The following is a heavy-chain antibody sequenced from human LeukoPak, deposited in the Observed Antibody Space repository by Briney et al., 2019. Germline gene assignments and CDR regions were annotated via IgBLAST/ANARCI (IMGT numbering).Heavy chain of an antibody. CDR1: GGSFSSYY. CDR3: ARVRGDYYGSGIGNWFDP. D-gene: IGHD3-10*01. V-gene: IGHV4-34*01. Sequence: SETLSLTCAVYGGSFSSYYWSWIRQPPGKGLEWIGEINHSGSTNYNPSLKSRVTISVDTSKNQFSLKLSSVTAADTAVYYCARVRGDYYGSGIGNWFDPWGQGTLVTVSP. J-gene: IGHJ5*02. CDR2: INHSGST.